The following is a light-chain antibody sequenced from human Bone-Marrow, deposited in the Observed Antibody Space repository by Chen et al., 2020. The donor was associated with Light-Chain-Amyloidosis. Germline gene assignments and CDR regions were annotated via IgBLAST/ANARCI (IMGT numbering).Light chain of an antibody. CDR1: VLPTKY. CDR2: RDT. J-gene: IGLJ2*01. Sequence: SYELTQPPSVSVSPGQTARITCSGDVLPTKYAYWYQQKPGQAPVLVIHRDTERPAGSAERFSGSSAGTTATLTISGGQAEDEADYHCQSADSSGTYEVIFGGGTKLTVL. V-gene: IGLV3-25*03. CDR3: QSADSSGTYEVI.